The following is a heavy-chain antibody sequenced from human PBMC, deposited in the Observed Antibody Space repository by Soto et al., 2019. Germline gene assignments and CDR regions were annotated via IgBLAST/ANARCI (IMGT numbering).Heavy chain of an antibody. Sequence: EALLVESGGGLVQPGGSLRLSCAASGFTFSGYWMSWVRQAPGKGLEWVASINRDGSESNYVDSVKGRFTISRDNAKSSVYLKMKSLRAEDTAVYYCARDPGPRPAAIRGLGWFDPWGQGTLVTVSS. V-gene: IGHV3-7*03. CDR1: GFTFSGYW. D-gene: IGHD2-2*01. CDR2: INRDGSES. CDR3: ARDPGPRPAAIRGLGWFDP. J-gene: IGHJ5*02.